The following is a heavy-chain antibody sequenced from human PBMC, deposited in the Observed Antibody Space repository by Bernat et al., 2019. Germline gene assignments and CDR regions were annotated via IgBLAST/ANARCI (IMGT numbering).Heavy chain of an antibody. D-gene: IGHD3-22*01. V-gene: IGHV1-24*01. Sequence: QVQLVQSGAEVKKPGASVKVSCKVSGYTLTELSMHWVRQAPGKGLEWMGGFDPEDGETSYAPKCQGRVTLTGATSTYTAYMGLSSLGSEDTAVYYCATGYSNTSGYYSGMAVRGQGTTVTVSS. CDR1: GYTLTELS. CDR2: FDPEDGET. CDR3: ATGYSNTSGYYSGMAV. J-gene: IGHJ6*02.